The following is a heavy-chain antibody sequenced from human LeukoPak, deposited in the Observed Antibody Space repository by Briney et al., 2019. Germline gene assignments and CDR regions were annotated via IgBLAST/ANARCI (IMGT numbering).Heavy chain of an antibody. CDR1: GYTFTSYY. D-gene: IGHD1-26*01. CDR3: AREIVGATKEEEGFDY. Sequence: ASAKASCKASGYTFTSYYMHWVRQAPGQGLEWMGIINPSGGSTSYAQKFQGRVTMTRDTSTSTVYMELSSLRSEDTAVYYCAREIVGATKEEEGFDYWGQGTLVTVSS. V-gene: IGHV1-46*01. CDR2: INPSGGST. J-gene: IGHJ4*02.